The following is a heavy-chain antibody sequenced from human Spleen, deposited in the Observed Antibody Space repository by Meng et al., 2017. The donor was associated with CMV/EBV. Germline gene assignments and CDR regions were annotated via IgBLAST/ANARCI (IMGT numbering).Heavy chain of an antibody. J-gene: IGHJ4*02. CDR3: ARGGHSSSWYLGY. Sequence: GESLKISCSASGFTFSPYSMNWVRQAPGKGLEWVSSIGSSGAYVYYANSVKGRFTISRDNARNSLYLQMNSLTAADTTVYFCARGGHSSSWYLGYWGQGTRVTVSS. CDR1: GFTFSPYS. CDR2: IGSSGAYV. V-gene: IGHV3-21*01. D-gene: IGHD6-13*01.